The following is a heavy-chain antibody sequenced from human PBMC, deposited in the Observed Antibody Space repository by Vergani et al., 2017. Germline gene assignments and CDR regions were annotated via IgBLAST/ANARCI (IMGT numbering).Heavy chain of an antibody. CDR1: GYTFTSYD. CDR2: MNPNSGNT. CDR3: ARGARSSXWKRATVYYYYMAV. Sequence: QVQLVQSGAEVKKPGASVQVSCKASGYTFTSYDINWVRQATGQGCEWMGWMNPNSGNTGYAQKFQGRLTMTRNTSISTAYMELSSLRSEDTAVYYCARGARSSXWKRATVYYYYMAVWGKGTTVTVSS. J-gene: IGHJ6*03. V-gene: IGHV1-8*01. D-gene: IGHD6-25*01.